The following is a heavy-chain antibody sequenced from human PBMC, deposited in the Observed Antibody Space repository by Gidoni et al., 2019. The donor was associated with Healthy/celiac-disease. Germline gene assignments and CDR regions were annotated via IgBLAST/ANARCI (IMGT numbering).Heavy chain of an antibody. V-gene: IGHV3-33*01. CDR3: AREIVGATHLAFDI. CDR2: IWYDGSNT. D-gene: IGHD1-26*01. J-gene: IGHJ3*02. CDR1: GFTFSSYG. Sequence: QVQLVESGGGLVQPGRSLRLSCAASGFTFSSYGLHWVRQAPGKGREWVAVIWYDGSNTYYADSVKGRFTISRDNSKNTLYLQMNSLRAEDTAVYYCAREIVGATHLAFDIWGQGTMVTVSS.